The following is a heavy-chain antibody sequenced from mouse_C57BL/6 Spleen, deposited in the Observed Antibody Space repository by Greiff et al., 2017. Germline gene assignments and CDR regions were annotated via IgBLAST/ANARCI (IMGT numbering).Heavy chain of an antibody. V-gene: IGHV5-9*01. CDR3: ARHEGISFDY. J-gene: IGHJ2*01. Sequence: EVQLQESGGGLVKPGGSLKLSCAASGFTFSSYTMSWVRQTPEKRLEWVATISGGGGNTYYPDSVKGRFTISRDNAKNTLYLQMSSLRSEDTALYYCARHEGISFDYWGQGTTLTVSS. CDR2: ISGGGGNT. CDR1: GFTFSSYT.